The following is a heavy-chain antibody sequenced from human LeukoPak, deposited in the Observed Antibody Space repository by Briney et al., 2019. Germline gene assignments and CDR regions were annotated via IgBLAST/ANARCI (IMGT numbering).Heavy chain of an antibody. V-gene: IGHV3-7*01. CDR1: GFTFNGYW. Sequence: GGSLRLSCAASGFTFNGYWMSWVRQAPGKGLEWVANIKGDGSAQYYVDSVKGRFTISRDSAKNSLNLQMNSLRAEDTAVYYCATSSDAPGNHWGQGTLVTVSS. CDR3: ATSSDAPGNH. D-gene: IGHD2-2*01. CDR2: IKGDGSAQ. J-gene: IGHJ5*02.